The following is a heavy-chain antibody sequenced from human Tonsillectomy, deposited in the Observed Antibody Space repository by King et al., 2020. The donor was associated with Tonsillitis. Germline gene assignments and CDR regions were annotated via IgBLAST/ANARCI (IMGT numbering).Heavy chain of an antibody. V-gene: IGHV3-30*04. Sequence: VQLVESGGGVVEPGRSLRLSCAASGFTFRRFGIHWVRQAPGKGLDWVAVISHDGSSQYYADSVKGRFTISRDNSKNTLYLQMSSLRAEDTAIYYCAREPDSCTYYDYRGGMAVWGQRTTVIVSS. CDR1: GFTFRRFG. CDR2: ISHDGSSQ. D-gene: IGHD3-22*01. J-gene: IGHJ6*02. CDR3: AREPDSCTYYDYRGGMAV.